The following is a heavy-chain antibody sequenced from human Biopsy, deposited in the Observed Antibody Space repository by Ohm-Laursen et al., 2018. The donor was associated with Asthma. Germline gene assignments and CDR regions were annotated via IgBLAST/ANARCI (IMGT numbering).Heavy chain of an antibody. CDR3: ARAVDYSHYYGIDV. CDR2: ISVYNGNT. V-gene: IGHV1-18*01. CDR1: GYTINSAG. D-gene: IGHD3-10*01. J-gene: IGHJ6*02. Sequence: ASVKVSCKTSGYTINSAGITWVRQAPGQGLEWMGWISVYNGNTKVAQKLQDRVTMITDTSTSTAYMELRSLRSDATAVYFCARAVDYSHYYGIDVWGQGTTVTVS.